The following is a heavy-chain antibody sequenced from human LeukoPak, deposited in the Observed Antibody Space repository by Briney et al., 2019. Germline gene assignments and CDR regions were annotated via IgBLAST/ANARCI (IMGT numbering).Heavy chain of an antibody. J-gene: IGHJ3*02. CDR2: IKQDGSEK. Sequence: GGSLRLSCAASGFTFSSYWMSWVRQAPGKGLEWVANIKQDGSEKYYVDSVKGRFTISRDNAKNSLYLQMNSLRAEDTAVYYCARSRPRDFWSGPAAFDIWGQGTMVTVSS. CDR3: ARSRPRDFWSGPAAFDI. V-gene: IGHV3-7*01. D-gene: IGHD3-3*01. CDR1: GFTFSSYW.